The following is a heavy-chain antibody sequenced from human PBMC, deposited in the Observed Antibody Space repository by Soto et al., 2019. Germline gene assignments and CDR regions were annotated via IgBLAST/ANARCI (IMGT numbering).Heavy chain of an antibody. D-gene: IGHD4-17*01. CDR3: ARAARYGDYQRHFDY. CDR1: GFTFDDYA. V-gene: IGHV3-20*04. Sequence: DLEESGGSVVRPGGSLRLSCAASGFTFDDYALSWVRQGPGKGLEWVSHITWNGDGTTYAESVRGRFTISRDNAKNSLSLQMNSLRAEDTALYYCARAARYGDYQRHFDYWGQGTLVTVSS. J-gene: IGHJ4*02. CDR2: ITWNGDGT.